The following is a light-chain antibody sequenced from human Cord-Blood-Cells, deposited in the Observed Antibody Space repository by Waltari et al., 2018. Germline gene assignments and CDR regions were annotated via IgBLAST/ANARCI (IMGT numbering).Light chain of an antibody. Sequence: SYELTQPPSVSVSPGQTARITCSGDALPKQYAYWYQQKPGQAPVLVIYKDRERPSGMPERFSGSSSGTTVTLAISGVHAEDEADYYCQSADSSGTVVFGAGTKLTVL. CDR2: KDR. V-gene: IGLV3-25*03. J-gene: IGLJ2*01. CDR1: ALPKQY. CDR3: QSADSSGTVV.